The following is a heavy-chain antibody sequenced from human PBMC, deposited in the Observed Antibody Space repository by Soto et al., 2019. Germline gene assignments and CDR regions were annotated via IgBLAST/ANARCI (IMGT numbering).Heavy chain of an antibody. CDR3: AREDSSGWSGESLDV. J-gene: IGHJ6*02. V-gene: IGHV4-34*04. CDR2: INHNEST. CDR1: GESFRSHS. D-gene: IGHD6-19*01. Sequence: PSETLSLTCAVYGESFRSHSWNWVRQAPGKGLEWVGEINHNESTNNNPPLKSLATTSVDTSNNQFSLKLTSVIAADTGVYYCAREDSSGWSGESLDVWGPGTLVTVSS.